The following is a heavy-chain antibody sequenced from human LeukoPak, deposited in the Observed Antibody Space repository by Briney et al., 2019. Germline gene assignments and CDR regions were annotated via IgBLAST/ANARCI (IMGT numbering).Heavy chain of an antibody. CDR2: ISYDGSNK. CDR1: GFTFSSYG. D-gene: IGHD3-22*01. V-gene: IGHV3-30*18. Sequence: GGSLRLSCAASGFTFSSYGMHWVRQAPGKGLEWVAVISYDGSNKYYADSVKGRFTISRDNSKNTLYLQMNSLRAEDTAVYYCSKGKYYDSSGYFVFDYWGQGTLVTVSS. J-gene: IGHJ4*02. CDR3: SKGKYYDSSGYFVFDY.